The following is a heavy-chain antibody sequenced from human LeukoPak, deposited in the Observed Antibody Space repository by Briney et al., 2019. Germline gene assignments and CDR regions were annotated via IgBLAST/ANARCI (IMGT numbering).Heavy chain of an antibody. Sequence: GASVKVSCKASGYTFTSYGISWVRQAPGQGLEWMGGIIPIFGTANYAQKFQGRVTMTEDTSTDTAYMELSSLRSEDTAVYYCAIVLRFLEWSGTFDYWGQGTLVTVSS. V-gene: IGHV1-69*06. CDR3: AIVLRFLEWSGTFDY. CDR1: GYTFTSYG. J-gene: IGHJ4*02. CDR2: IIPIFGTA. D-gene: IGHD3-3*01.